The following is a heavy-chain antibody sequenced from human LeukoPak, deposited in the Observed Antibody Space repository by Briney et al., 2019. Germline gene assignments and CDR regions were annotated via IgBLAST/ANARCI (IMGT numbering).Heavy chain of an antibody. Sequence: SETLSLTCTVSGYSISTDYYWGWIRQPPGKGLEWIGSIFHSGSTYYNPSLKSRVTISVDTSKNQFSLRLTSVTAADTAFYYCAREQYSSDWYGHDSWGQGTLVTVSS. V-gene: IGHV4-38-2*02. D-gene: IGHD6-13*01. CDR1: GYSISTDYY. CDR3: AREQYSSDWYGHDS. CDR2: IFHSGST. J-gene: IGHJ4*02.